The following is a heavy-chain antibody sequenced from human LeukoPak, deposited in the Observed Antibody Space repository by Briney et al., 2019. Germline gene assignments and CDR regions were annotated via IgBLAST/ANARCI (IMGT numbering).Heavy chain of an antibody. D-gene: IGHD3-22*01. CDR2: FDPEDGET. J-gene: IGHJ4*02. Sequence: GASVKVSCKFSGYTLTELSMHWVRQAPGKGLEWMGGFDPEDGETIYAQKFQGRVTMTEDTSTDTAYMELSSLRSEDTAVYYCATDPPVLYYYDSSGCTRWGQGTLVTVSS. CDR1: GYTLTELS. V-gene: IGHV1-24*01. CDR3: ATDPPVLYYYDSSGCTR.